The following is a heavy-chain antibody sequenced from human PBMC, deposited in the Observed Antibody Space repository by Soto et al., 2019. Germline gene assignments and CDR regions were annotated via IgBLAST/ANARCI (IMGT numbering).Heavy chain of an antibody. D-gene: IGHD2-8*01. CDR3: ARAGGVSPYGMDV. J-gene: IGHJ6*02. CDR1: GYTFTGYG. CDR2: ISAYNGDT. V-gene: IGHV1-18*03. Sequence: QVQLVQSGAEVKKPGASVKVSCKASGYTFTGYGITWVRQAPGQGLEWMGWISAYNGDTNYVQKLQGRVTMTTDTSTSTAYMERRRLRSDDMAVYYWARAGGVSPYGMDVWGQGTTVIVSS.